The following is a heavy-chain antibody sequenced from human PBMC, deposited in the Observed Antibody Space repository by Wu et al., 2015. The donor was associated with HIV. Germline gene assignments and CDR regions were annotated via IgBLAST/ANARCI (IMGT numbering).Heavy chain of an antibody. CDR2: INPNSGGT. CDR3: ARDGMDSSGWYKDY. V-gene: IGHV1-2*02. Sequence: QVQLVQSGAEVKKPGASVKVSCKASGYTFTGYYMHWVRQAPGQGLEWMGWINPNSGGTNYAQKFQGSVTMTRDTSISTAYLELNRLTSDDTAVYYCARDGMDSSGWYKDYWGQGTLVTVSS. J-gene: IGHJ4*02. D-gene: IGHD6-19*01. CDR1: GYTFTGYY.